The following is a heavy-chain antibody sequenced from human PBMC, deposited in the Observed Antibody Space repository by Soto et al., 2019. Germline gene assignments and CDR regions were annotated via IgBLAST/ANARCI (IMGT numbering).Heavy chain of an antibody. CDR1: GYTFTSYG. V-gene: IGHV1-18*04. Sequence: ASVKVSCKASGYTFTSYGISWVRQAPGQGLEWMGWISAYNGNTNYAQKLQGRVTMTTDTSTSTAYMELRSLRSDDTAVYYCARDRRVAARLLSYYYGMDVWGQGTTVTVSS. CDR3: ARDRRVAARLLSYYYGMDV. CDR2: ISAYNGNT. D-gene: IGHD6-6*01. J-gene: IGHJ6*02.